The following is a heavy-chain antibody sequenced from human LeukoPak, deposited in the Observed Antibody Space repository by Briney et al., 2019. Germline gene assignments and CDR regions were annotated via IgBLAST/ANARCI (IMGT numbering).Heavy chain of an antibody. CDR2: ISSSSSTI. V-gene: IGHV3-48*01. D-gene: IGHD3-3*01. CDR3: ARAEITIFGVDKGVDAFDI. Sequence: GGSLRLSCAAPGFTFSSYSMNWVRQAPGKGLEWVSYISSSSSTIYYADSVKGRFTISRDNAKNSLYLQMNSLRAEDTAVYYCARAEITIFGVDKGVDAFDIWGQGTMVTVSS. J-gene: IGHJ3*02. CDR1: GFTFSSYS.